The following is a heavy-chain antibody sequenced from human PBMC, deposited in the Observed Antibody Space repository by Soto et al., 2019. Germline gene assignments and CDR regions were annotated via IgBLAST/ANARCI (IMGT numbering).Heavy chain of an antibody. J-gene: IGHJ4*02. CDR2: FDPEDGET. D-gene: IGHD1-7*01. CDR3: ATVKYNWNSGGYFDY. Sequence: ASVKVSCKVSGYTLTELSMHWVRQAPGKGLEWMGGFDPEDGETIYAQKFQGRVTMTEDTSTDTAYMELSSLRSEDTAVYYCATVKYNWNSGGYFDYWGQGTLVTVSS. V-gene: IGHV1-24*01. CDR1: GYTLTELS.